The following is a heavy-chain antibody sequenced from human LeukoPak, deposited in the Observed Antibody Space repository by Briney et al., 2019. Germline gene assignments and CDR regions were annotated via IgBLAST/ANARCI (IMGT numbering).Heavy chain of an antibody. D-gene: IGHD6-6*01. CDR1: GGSISSYY. CDR2: IYTTGST. V-gene: IGHV4-4*07. Sequence: SETLSLTCTVSGGSISSYYWSWIRQPAGKGLEWIGRIYTTGSTNCNPSLKSRVSMSVDTSKNQFSLKLSSVTAADTAVYYCATRIGGGSSYYFDYWGQGTLVTVSS. J-gene: IGHJ4*02. CDR3: ATRIGGGSSYYFDY.